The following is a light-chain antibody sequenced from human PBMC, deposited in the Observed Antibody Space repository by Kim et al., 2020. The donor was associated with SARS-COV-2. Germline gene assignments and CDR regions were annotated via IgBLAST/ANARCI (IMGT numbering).Light chain of an antibody. CDR2: DVT. CDR1: SRDIGVSDY. Sequence: GQSITISCTGTSRDIGVSDYVSWFQQHPGKAPKVLIYDVTNRPSGVSNRFSGSKSGNTASLTISSLQVEDEADYYCNSYTTSNTWVFGGGTKVTVL. J-gene: IGLJ3*02. V-gene: IGLV2-14*03. CDR3: NSYTTSNTWV.